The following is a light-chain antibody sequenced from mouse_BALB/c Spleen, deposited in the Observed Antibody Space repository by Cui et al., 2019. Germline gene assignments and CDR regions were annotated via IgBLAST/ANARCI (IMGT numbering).Light chain of an antibody. J-gene: IGKJ2*01. V-gene: IGKV12-98*01. CDR2: AAT. CDR1: QTIGTW. Sequence: DIQMTQSPASQTASLGESVTITCLASQTIGTWLGWYQQKPGKSPQLLIYAATSLADGVPSRFSGSGSGKKFSFKISSLQDEDFVIYYCQQHYSTPYTFGGGTKLEIK. CDR3: QQHYSTPYT.